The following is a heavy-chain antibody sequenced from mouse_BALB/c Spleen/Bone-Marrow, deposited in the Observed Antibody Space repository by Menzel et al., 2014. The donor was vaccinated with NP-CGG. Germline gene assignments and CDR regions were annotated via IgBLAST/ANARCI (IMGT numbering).Heavy chain of an antibody. Sequence: QVQPKQSGPELVRPGVSVKISCKGSGYTFTDYAMHWVKQSHAKSLEWIGVISTYXGNTNYNQKFKGKATMTVDKSSSTAYMELARLTSEDSAIYYCARGIYYDSTWFAYWGQGTLVTVSA. CDR3: ARGIYYDSTWFAY. CDR2: ISTYXGNT. J-gene: IGHJ3*01. V-gene: IGHV1-67*01. D-gene: IGHD2-4*01. CDR1: GYTFTDYA.